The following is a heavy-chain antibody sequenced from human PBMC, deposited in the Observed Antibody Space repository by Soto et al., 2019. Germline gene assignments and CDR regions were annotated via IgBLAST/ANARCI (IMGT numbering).Heavy chain of an antibody. J-gene: IGHJ6*03. CDR2: ISGSGGST. CDR3: AKDRWVPVPYDFWSGYPTYYMDV. CDR1: GFTFSSYA. D-gene: IGHD3-3*01. V-gene: IGHV3-23*01. Sequence: AGGSLRLSCAASGFTFSSYAMSWVRQAPGKGLKWVSAISGSGGSTYYADSVKGRFTISRDNSKNTLYLQMNSLRAEDTAVYYCAKDRWVPVPYDFWSGYPTYYMDVWGKGTTDTVSS.